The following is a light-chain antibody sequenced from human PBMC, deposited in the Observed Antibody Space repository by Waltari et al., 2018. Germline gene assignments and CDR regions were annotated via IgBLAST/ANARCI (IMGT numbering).Light chain of an antibody. CDR3: QQFGISVWT. V-gene: IGKV3-20*01. CDR1: QRISSSY. Sequence: EIVLTQSPGTLSLSPGERATLSCRASQRISSSYLAWYQQKPGQAPRLLIYGASRRATGIPDRFSGGGSGTDFTLIISRLEPEDFAVYYCQQFGISVWTFGQGTKVEIK. CDR2: GAS. J-gene: IGKJ1*01.